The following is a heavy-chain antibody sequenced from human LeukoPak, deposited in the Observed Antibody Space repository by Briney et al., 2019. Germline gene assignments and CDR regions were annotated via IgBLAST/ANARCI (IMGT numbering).Heavy chain of an antibody. CDR2: IYHSGST. CDR3: ARSTTVRSRWVDP. D-gene: IGHD2-2*01. CDR1: GYSISSGYY. Sequence: SETLSLTCAVSGYSISSGYYWGWIRQPPGKGLEWIGSIYHSGSTYYNPSLKSRVTISVDTSKNQFSLKLSSVTAADTAVHYCARSTTVRSRWVDPWGQGTLVTVSS. J-gene: IGHJ5*02. V-gene: IGHV4-38-2*01.